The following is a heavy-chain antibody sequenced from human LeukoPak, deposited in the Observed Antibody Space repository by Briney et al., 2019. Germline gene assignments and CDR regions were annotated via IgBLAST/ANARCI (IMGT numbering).Heavy chain of an antibody. J-gene: IGHJ4*02. CDR3: ARDLRHPVGGTSY. Sequence: GGSLRLSCAASGFTFSSYWMSWVRQAPGKGLEWVANIKQDGSVEYYVVSVKGRLTISRDNAKESLYLQMNSLRAEDTAVYYCARDLRHPVGGTSYWGQGTLVTVSS. V-gene: IGHV3-7*05. D-gene: IGHD4-23*01. CDR1: GFTFSSYW. CDR2: IKQDGSVE.